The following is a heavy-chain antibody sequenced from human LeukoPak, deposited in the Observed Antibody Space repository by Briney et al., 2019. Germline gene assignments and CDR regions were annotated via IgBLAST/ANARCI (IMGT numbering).Heavy chain of an antibody. CDR1: GGTFSSYT. CDR2: IIPILGIA. CDR3: AREGGGYYFDAFDI. V-gene: IGHV1-69*02. J-gene: IGHJ3*02. D-gene: IGHD1-26*01. Sequence: GASVKVSCKASGGTFSSYTISWVRQAPGQGLEWMGRIIPILGIANYAQKFQGRVTITADKSTSTAYMELSSLRSEDTAVYYCAREGGGYYFDAFDIWGQGTMVTVSS.